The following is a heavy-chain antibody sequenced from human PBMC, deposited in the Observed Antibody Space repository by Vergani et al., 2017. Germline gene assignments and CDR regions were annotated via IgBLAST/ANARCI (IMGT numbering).Heavy chain of an antibody. D-gene: IGHD6-19*01. V-gene: IGHV3-43*01. CDR1: GFTFDDYT. Sequence: EVQLVESGGVVVQPGGSLRLFCAASGFTFDDYTMHWVRQAPGKGLEWVSLISWDGGSTYYADSVKGRFTISRDNSKNSLYLQMNSLRTEDTALYYCAKDSSGWPEYYYYYYGMDVWGQGTTVTVSS. J-gene: IGHJ6*02. CDR3: AKDSSGWPEYYYYYYGMDV. CDR2: ISWDGGST.